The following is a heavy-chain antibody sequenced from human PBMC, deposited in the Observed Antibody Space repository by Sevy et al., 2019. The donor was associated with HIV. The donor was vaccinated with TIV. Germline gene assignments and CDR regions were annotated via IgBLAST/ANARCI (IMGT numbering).Heavy chain of an antibody. CDR3: ARDDTLGYCSSTSCPIVYGMDV. V-gene: IGHV3-30-3*01. J-gene: IGHJ6*02. Sequence: GGSLRLSCAASGFTFSSYAMHWVRQAPGKGLEWVAVISYDGSNKYYADSVKGRFTISRDNSKNTLYLQMNSLRAEDMAVYYCARDDTLGYCSSTSCPIVYGMDVWGQGTTVTVSS. D-gene: IGHD2-2*01. CDR2: ISYDGSNK. CDR1: GFTFSSYA.